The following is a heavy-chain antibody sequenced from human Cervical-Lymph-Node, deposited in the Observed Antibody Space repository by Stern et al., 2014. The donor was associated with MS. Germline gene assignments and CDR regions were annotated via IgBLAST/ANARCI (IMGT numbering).Heavy chain of an antibody. CDR3: ARDSHYYGSGSSQRLNYFDY. J-gene: IGHJ4*02. D-gene: IGHD3-10*01. V-gene: IGHV3-33*01. CDR1: GFTFSSYG. CDR2: IWDDGSNK. Sequence: VQLVESGGGVVQPGRSLRLSCAASGFTFSSYGMHWVRQAPGKGLEWVAVIWDDGSNKYYADPVKGRFTISRDNSKNTLYLQMNSLRAEDTAVYYCARDSHYYGSGSSQRLNYFDYWGQGTLVTVSS.